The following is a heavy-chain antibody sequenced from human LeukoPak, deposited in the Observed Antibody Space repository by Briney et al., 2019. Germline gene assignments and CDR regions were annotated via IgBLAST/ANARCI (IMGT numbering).Heavy chain of an antibody. CDR3: ASTTMVRGVIFPTDFDY. Sequence: SETLSLTCTVSGGSISSYYWSWIRQPPGKGLEWIGYIYYSGSTYYNPSLKSRVTISVDTSKNQFSLKLSSVTAAGTAVYYCASTTMVRGVIFPTDFDYWGQGTLVTVSS. CDR2: IYYSGST. CDR1: GGSISSYY. J-gene: IGHJ4*02. D-gene: IGHD3-10*01. V-gene: IGHV4-59*08.